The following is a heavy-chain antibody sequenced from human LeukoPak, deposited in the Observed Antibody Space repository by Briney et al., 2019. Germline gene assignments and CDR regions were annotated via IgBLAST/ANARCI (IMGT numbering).Heavy chain of an antibody. J-gene: IGHJ4*02. CDR2: ISAGGDIT. V-gene: IGHV3-23*01. D-gene: IGHD3-9*01. Sequence: GGSLRLSCAASGFTFSTYAMTWVRQAPGKGLEWVSIISAGGDITYYADSVKGRFTISRDNSKNTLYLQMNSLRAEDTALYYCAKARGVEALVASRNFDCWGQGILVTVSS. CDR1: GFTFSTYA. CDR3: AKARGVEALVASRNFDC.